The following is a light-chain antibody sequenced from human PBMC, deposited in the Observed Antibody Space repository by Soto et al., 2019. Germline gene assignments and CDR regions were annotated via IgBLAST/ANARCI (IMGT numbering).Light chain of an antibody. CDR1: QSISRD. J-gene: IGKJ4*01. Sequence: DIQMTQSPSTLSASVGDRVTITFRASQSISRDLNWYQQKPGKAPKLLIYAASRLQSGVPSRFSGSGSGTDFTLTISSLQPEDFGTYYCQQSHSIPHPTLGGATKVDIK. CDR2: AAS. V-gene: IGKV1-39*01. CDR3: QQSHSIPHPT.